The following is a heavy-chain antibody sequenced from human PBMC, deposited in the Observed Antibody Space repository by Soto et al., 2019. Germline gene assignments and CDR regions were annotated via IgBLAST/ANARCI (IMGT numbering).Heavy chain of an antibody. CDR2: INPSGGST. D-gene: IGHD2-2*01. J-gene: IGHJ5*02. CDR3: ARARHCISTSCYLDWFDP. CDR1: GYTFTSYG. V-gene: IGHV1-46*01. Sequence: ASVKVSCKASGYTFTSYGISWVRQAPGQGLEWMGIINPSGGSTSYAQKFQGRVTMTRDTSTSTVYMELSSLRSEDTAVYYCARARHCISTSCYLDWFDPWGQGTLVTVSS.